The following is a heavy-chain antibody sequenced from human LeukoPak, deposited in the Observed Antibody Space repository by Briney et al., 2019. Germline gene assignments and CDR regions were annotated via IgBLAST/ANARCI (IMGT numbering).Heavy chain of an antibody. Sequence: ASVKVSCKASGYTFTGYYMHWVRQAPGQGLEWMGWINPNSGGTNYAQKFQGRVTMTRDMSTSTVYMELSSLRSEDTAVYYCARADEYSHYYMDVWGKGTTVTVSS. CDR3: ARADEYSHYYMDV. D-gene: IGHD5-18*01. CDR1: GYTFTGYY. J-gene: IGHJ6*03. V-gene: IGHV1-2*02. CDR2: INPNSGGT.